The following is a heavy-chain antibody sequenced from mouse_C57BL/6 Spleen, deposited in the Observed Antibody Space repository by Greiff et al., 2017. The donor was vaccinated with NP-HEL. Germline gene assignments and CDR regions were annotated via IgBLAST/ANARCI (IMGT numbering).Heavy chain of an antibody. V-gene: IGHV2-6*02. CDR2: IWSDGST. D-gene: IGHD1-1*01. Sequence: VQVVESGPGLVAPSQSLSITCTVSGFSLTSYGVHWVRQPPGKGLEWLVVIWSDGSTTYNSALKSRLSISKDNSKSQVFLKMNSLQTDDTAMYYCARNYGSSYDAMDYWGQGTSVTVSS. J-gene: IGHJ4*01. CDR1: GFSLTSYG. CDR3: ARNYGSSYDAMDY.